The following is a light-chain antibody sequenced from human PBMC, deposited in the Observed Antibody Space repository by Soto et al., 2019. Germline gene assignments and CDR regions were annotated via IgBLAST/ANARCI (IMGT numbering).Light chain of an antibody. J-gene: IGKJ4*01. CDR1: QDTTNY. CDR2: DAS. Sequence: DIQMTQSPSSLSASVGDRVTITCQASQDTTNYLNWYQQKPGKAPKLLIYDASKLEKGVPSRFSGSGSGTHFTFTISTLQPEDFATYYCQQYESLPLTFGGGTKVDIK. V-gene: IGKV1-33*01. CDR3: QQYESLPLT.